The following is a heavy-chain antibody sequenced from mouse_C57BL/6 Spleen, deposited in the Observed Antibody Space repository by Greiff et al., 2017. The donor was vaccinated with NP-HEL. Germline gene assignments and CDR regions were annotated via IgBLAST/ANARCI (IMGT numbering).Heavy chain of an antibody. D-gene: IGHD1-1*01. Sequence: QVTLKESGPGILQPSQSLSLTCSFSGFSLSTFGMGVVWIRQPSGQGLEWLAHLWWDGDKYYNPVLKSRLTISKDTSKNQGFLKIANVDTADTATYYCARIKYDGSSWAYWGQGTLVTVSA. V-gene: IGHV8-8*01. CDR1: GFSLSTFGMG. J-gene: IGHJ3*01. CDR3: ARIKYDGSSWAY. CDR2: LWWDGDK.